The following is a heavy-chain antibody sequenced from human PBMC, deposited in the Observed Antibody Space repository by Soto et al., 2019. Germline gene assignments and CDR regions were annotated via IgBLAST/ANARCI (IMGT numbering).Heavy chain of an antibody. J-gene: IGHJ4*02. CDR2: IGTAGDT. D-gene: IGHD3-3*01. CDR3: ARVGDFWSGYAFDY. V-gene: IGHV3-13*01. CDR1: GFTFSSYD. Sequence: EVQLVESGGGLVQPGGSLRLSCAASGFTFSSYDMHWVRQATGKGLEWVSAIGTAGDTYYPGAVEGRFTISRENTKNSLYLQMNGLGAGDTAVYYCARVGDFWSGYAFDYLGQGTLVTVCS.